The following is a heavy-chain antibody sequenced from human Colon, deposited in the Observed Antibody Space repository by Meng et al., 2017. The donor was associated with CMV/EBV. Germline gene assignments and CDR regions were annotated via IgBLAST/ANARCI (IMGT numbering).Heavy chain of an antibody. Sequence: FQSWAGVQQHGHLVRGLGNASGRTFPSYAFSVLRLAPGQGLEWMGQLVTLCGRTNYARKFQARVTITADESTGTTYMELNSLRADDTALYYCAAVLSCYCYESFFDYWGQGTLVTVSS. CDR3: AAVLSCYCYESFFDY. D-gene: IGHD3-22*01. J-gene: IGHJ4*02. CDR1: GRTFPSYA. CDR2: LVTLCGRT. V-gene: IGHV1-69*01.